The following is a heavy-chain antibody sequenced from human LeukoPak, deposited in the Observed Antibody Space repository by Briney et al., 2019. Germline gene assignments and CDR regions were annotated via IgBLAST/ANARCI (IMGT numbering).Heavy chain of an antibody. CDR3: ARGRQPSLFDY. CDR2: IYYSGST. Sequence: SETLSLTCTVSGGSISSGDYYWSWIRQPPGKGLEWIGYIYYSGSTNYNPSLKSRVTISVDTSKNQFSLKLSSVTAADTAVYYCARGRQPSLFDYWGQGTLVTVSS. CDR1: GGSISSGDYY. J-gene: IGHJ4*02. V-gene: IGHV4-61*08.